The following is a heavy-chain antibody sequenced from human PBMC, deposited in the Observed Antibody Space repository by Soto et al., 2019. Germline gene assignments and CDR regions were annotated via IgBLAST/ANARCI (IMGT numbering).Heavy chain of an antibody. CDR3: ATDLGKYYYDSSGYFPPSGY. D-gene: IGHD3-22*01. J-gene: IGHJ4*02. Sequence: ASVKVSCKVSGYTLTELSMHWVRQAPGKGLEWMGGFDPEDGETIYAQKFQGRVTMTEDTSTDTAYMELSSLRSEDTAVYYCATDLGKYYYDSSGYFPPSGYWGQGTLVTVSS. V-gene: IGHV1-24*01. CDR1: GYTLTELS. CDR2: FDPEDGET.